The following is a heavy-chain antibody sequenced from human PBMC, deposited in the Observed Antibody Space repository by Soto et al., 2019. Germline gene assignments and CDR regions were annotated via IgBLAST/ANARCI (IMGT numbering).Heavy chain of an antibody. D-gene: IGHD3-10*01. CDR2: INAGNGNT. V-gene: IGHV1-3*01. CDR1: GYTFTSYA. Sequence: QVQLVQSGAEVKKPGASVKVSCKASGYTFTSYAMHWLRQAPGQRLEWMGWINAGNGNTKYSQKFQGRVSITRDTSASTAYMELSSLRSEDTAVFYCARGGGDYYDSGSYYIFDYWGQGTLVTVSS. J-gene: IGHJ4*02. CDR3: ARGGGDYYDSGSYYIFDY.